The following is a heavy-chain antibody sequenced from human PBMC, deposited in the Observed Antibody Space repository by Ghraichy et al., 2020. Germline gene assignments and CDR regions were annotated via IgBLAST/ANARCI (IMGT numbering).Heavy chain of an antibody. D-gene: IGHD6-6*01. Sequence: GGSLRLSCAASGFTFDDYAMHWVRQAPGKGLEWVSGISWNSGSIGYADSVKGRFTISRDNAKNSLYLQMNSLRAEDTALYYCAKDIEGYSSSDWYFDLWGRGTLVTVSS. CDR1: GFTFDDYA. V-gene: IGHV3-9*01. J-gene: IGHJ2*01. CDR2: ISWNSGSI. CDR3: AKDIEGYSSSDWYFDL.